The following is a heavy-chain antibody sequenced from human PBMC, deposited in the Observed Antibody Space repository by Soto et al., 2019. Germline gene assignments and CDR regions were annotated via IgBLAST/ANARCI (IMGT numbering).Heavy chain of an antibody. CDR3: ARDRWVAVAGEGNYYYGMDV. V-gene: IGHV3-30-3*01. Sequence: QVQLVESGGGVVQPGRSLRLSCAASGFTFSSSAMHRVRQSPGKGLEWVAVISYDGSNKYYAASVKGRFTISRDNSKNTLYRQMNSLRAEDTAVYYCARDRWVAVAGEGNYYYGMDVWGQGSTVTVSS. D-gene: IGHD6-19*01. J-gene: IGHJ6*02. CDR1: GFTFSSSA. CDR2: ISYDGSNK.